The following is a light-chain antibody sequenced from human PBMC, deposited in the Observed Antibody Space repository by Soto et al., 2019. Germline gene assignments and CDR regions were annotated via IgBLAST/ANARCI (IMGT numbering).Light chain of an antibody. J-gene: IGLJ1*01. CDR2: STN. Sequence: QSVLTQPPSASGTPGQSVTISCSGSTSNIGSKTVSWYQQVPGAAPKLLIYSTNQWPSGVPDRFSGSKSGTSAFLTISGLQSEDEADYYCATWADSLNGLYVFGPGTKVTVL. CDR3: ATWADSLNGLYV. CDR1: TSNIGSKT. V-gene: IGLV1-44*01.